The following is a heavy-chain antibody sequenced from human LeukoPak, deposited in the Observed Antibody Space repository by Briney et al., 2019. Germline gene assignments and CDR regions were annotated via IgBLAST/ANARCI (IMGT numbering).Heavy chain of an antibody. Sequence: NPGGSLRLSCAASGFTFSSDSMNWVRQAPGKGLEWVSSISSSSTYRYYADSVKGRFTISRDNAKNSLSLQINSLRAEDTAVYYCARDATVTEGFYWGQGTLVTVSS. CDR3: ARDATVTEGFY. V-gene: IGHV3-21*01. J-gene: IGHJ4*02. CDR1: GFTFSSDS. D-gene: IGHD4-17*01. CDR2: ISSSSTYR.